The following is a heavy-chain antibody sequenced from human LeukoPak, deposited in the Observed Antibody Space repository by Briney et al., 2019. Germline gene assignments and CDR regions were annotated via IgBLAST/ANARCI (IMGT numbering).Heavy chain of an antibody. D-gene: IGHD2-21*02. Sequence: QPGRSLRLSCAASGFTFSNYDMNWVRQAPGKGPEWVALVTHDGSSQYYADSVKGRLTISRDNSNNTLYVQMDSLRAEDTAVYYCAKSFGRDLYMSFDCWGQGTLVTVSS. CDR1: GFTFSNYD. J-gene: IGHJ4*02. CDR3: AKSFGRDLYMSFDC. V-gene: IGHV3-30*18. CDR2: VTHDGSSQ.